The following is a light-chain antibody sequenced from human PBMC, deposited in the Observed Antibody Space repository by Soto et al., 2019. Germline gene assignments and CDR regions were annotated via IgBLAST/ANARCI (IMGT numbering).Light chain of an antibody. CDR3: HHYGTSWT. CDR1: QSISDT. CDR2: GAS. J-gene: IGKJ1*01. Sequence: EIVMTQSPATLSVSPGERATLSCRASQSISDTLAWYQQKPGQAPRLLIHGASTRATGIPDRFSGSGSGTDFTLTISRLEPEDFAVYYCHHYGTSWTFGQGTKVDIK. V-gene: IGKV3-20*01.